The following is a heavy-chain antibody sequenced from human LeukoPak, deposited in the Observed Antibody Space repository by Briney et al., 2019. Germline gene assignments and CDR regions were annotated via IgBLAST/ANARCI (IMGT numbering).Heavy chain of an antibody. J-gene: IGHJ6*03. Sequence: GESLKISCKGSGYIFTTYWIGWVRQMPGKGLEWMGLIYPGDSDTRYSPSFQGQVTISADKSISTAYLQWSTLKASDTAMYYCARGLREFGYYYYHMDVWDIGTTVTVSS. V-gene: IGHV5-51*01. CDR2: IYPGDSDT. CDR3: ARGLREFGYYYYHMDV. CDR1: GYIFTTYW. D-gene: IGHD3-10*01.